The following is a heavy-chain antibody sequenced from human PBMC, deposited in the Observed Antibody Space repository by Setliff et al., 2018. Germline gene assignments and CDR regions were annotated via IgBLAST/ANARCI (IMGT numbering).Heavy chain of an antibody. CDR1: GSAISSGHY. CDR3: GRGFSRIEGWGNWFDP. J-gene: IGHJ5*02. V-gene: IGHV4-38-2*01. CDR2: FRPSGRT. D-gene: IGHD2-15*01. Sequence: SETLSLTCAVSGSAISSGHYWGWIRQPPGKGGLEWIGSFRPSGRTYYNPSLKSRVTISLDTSRKQFSLKLTSVTAADTAVYYCGRGFSRIEGWGNWFDPWGQGILVTVSS.